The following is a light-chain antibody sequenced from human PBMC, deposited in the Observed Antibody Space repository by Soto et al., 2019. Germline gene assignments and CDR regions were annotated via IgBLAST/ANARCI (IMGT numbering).Light chain of an antibody. CDR1: QSVSSN. V-gene: IGKV3-15*01. Sequence: EIVMTQSPVTLSVSPGERATLSCRASQSVSSNLAWYQQKPGQTPRLLMYEASIRATGIPARFSGTESGTEFTLTISSLQSEDFAVYYCQQYNDWPWTFGQGTKVDIK. J-gene: IGKJ1*01. CDR3: QQYNDWPWT. CDR2: EAS.